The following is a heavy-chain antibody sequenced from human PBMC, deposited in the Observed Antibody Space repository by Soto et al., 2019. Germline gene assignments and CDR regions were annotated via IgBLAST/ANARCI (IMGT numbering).Heavy chain of an antibody. CDR2: IWYDGSNK. V-gene: IGHV3-33*01. Sequence: QVQLVESGGGVVQPGRSLRLSCAASGFTFSSYGMHWVRQAPGKGLEWVAVIWYDGSNKYYADSVKGRFTISRDNSKNTLYLQMNSLRADDTAVYYCARSLTALWFGELLFYGMDVWGQGTTVTVSS. CDR1: GFTFSSYG. CDR3: ARSLTALWFGELLFYGMDV. J-gene: IGHJ6*02. D-gene: IGHD3-10*01.